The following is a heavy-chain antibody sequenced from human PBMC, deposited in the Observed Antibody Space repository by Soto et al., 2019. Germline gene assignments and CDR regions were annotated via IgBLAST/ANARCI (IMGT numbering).Heavy chain of an antibody. J-gene: IGHJ4*02. CDR2: IYHSGST. Sequence: SETLSLTCTVSNGSISPNYWSWIRQPPGKGLEWIGYIYHSGSTYYNPSLKSRVTISVDTAKNQFSLKLTSVTAVDTAVYYCARRGIQGPIDYWGQGTLVTVSS. V-gene: IGHV4-59*12. D-gene: IGHD3-16*01. CDR1: NGSISPNY. CDR3: ARRGIQGPIDY.